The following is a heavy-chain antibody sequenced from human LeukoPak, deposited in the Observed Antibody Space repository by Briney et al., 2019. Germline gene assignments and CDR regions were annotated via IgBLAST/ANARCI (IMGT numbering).Heavy chain of an antibody. D-gene: IGHD3-22*01. Sequence: ASVKVSCKASGYTFIDYYMHWVRQAPGHGLEWMGRINPNSGVTNYAQKFQGRVTMTSDTSISTAYMELSRLRSDDTAVYYCARDRERGVRAYYLFAWGQGTLVTVSS. CDR2: INPNSGVT. CDR1: GYTFIDYY. CDR3: ARDRERGVRAYYLFA. V-gene: IGHV1-2*06. J-gene: IGHJ5*02.